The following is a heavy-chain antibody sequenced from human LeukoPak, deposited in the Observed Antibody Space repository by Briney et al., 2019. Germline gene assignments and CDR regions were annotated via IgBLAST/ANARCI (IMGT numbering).Heavy chain of an antibody. CDR3: TTVLSIAAAGM. Sequence: GGSLRLSCAASGFTVSTNYMTWVRQAPGKGLEWIGRIYSIPAGGTTDYAAPVKGRFTISRDDSKNTLYLQMNSLKIEDTAVYYCTTVLSIAAAGMWGQGTLVTVSS. CDR1: GFTVSTNY. CDR2: IYSIPAGGTT. V-gene: IGHV3-15*01. J-gene: IGHJ4*02. D-gene: IGHD6-13*01.